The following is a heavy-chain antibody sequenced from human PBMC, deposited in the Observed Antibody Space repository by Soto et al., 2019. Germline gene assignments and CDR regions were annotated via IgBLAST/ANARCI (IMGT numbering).Heavy chain of an antibody. CDR1: GYSFTSYW. Sequence: PRESLKISCKGSGYSFTSYWIGWVRQMPGKGLEWMGIIYPGDSDTRYSPSFQGQVTISADKSISTAYLQWSSLKASDTAMYYCARRYCSSTSCTRGGWFDPWGQGTLVTVSS. J-gene: IGHJ5*02. CDR3: ARRYCSSTSCTRGGWFDP. D-gene: IGHD2-2*01. CDR2: IYPGDSDT. V-gene: IGHV5-51*01.